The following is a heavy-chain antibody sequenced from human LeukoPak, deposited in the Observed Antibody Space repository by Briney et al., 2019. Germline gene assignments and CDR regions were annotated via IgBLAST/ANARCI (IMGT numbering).Heavy chain of an antibody. V-gene: IGHV4-34*01. CDR2: INHSGST. CDR1: GESFSGHY. J-gene: IGHJ6*02. CDR3: AGGPCSSASCTLPTSYAMDV. Sequence: PSETLSLTCAVYGESFSGHYWIWIRQPPGKGLEWIGEINHSGSTNYNPSLKSRVTISVDTSKNQFSLRLSSVTAADTAVYYCAGGPCSSASCTLPTSYAMDVWGQGTTVTVSS. D-gene: IGHD2-2*01.